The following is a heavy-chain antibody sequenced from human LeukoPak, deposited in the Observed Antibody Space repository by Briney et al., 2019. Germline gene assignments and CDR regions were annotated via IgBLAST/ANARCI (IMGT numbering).Heavy chain of an antibody. CDR2: ISSSSSYI. CDR1: GFTFSTFS. V-gene: IGHV3-21*01. CDR3: ASGGYFDY. J-gene: IGHJ4*02. Sequence: GGSLRLSCAASGFTFSTFSMDWVRQAPGKGLEWVSSISSSSSYIYYADSVKGRFTISRDNAKNSLYLQMNSLRAEDTAVYYCASGGYFDYWGQGTLVTVSS. D-gene: IGHD3-16*01.